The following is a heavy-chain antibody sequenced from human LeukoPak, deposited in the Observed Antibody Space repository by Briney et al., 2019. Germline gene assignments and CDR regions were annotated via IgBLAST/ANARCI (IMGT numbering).Heavy chain of an antibody. CDR3: ARSAPYGGNSRRAFDI. CDR2: IYYSGST. Sequence: PSETLSLTCTVSGGSISSYYWSWIRQPPGKGLEWIGYIYYSGSTNYNPSLKSRVTISVDMSKNQFSLKLSSVTAADTAVYYCARSAPYGGNSRRAFDIWGQGTMVTVSS. J-gene: IGHJ3*02. CDR1: GGSISSYY. D-gene: IGHD4-23*01. V-gene: IGHV4-59*08.